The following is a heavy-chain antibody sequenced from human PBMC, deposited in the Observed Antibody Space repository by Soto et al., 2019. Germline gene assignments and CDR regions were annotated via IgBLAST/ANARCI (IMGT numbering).Heavy chain of an antibody. J-gene: IGHJ4*02. V-gene: IGHV3-11*01. CDR2: ITSSAGNA. Sequence: PGGSLRLSCAASVFSFKDYYMTLMRQTPEKGLEWISTITSSAGNAYYAASVKGRVTISRDKPKNTLYLQMDSLRPEDTAVYYCARGYYESSDYFVGSPILEYWGQGSMVTVSS. D-gene: IGHD3-22*01. CDR1: VFSFKDYY. CDR3: ARGYYESSDYFVGSPILEY.